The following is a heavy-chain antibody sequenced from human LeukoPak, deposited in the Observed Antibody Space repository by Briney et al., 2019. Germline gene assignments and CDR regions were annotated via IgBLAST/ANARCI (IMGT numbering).Heavy chain of an antibody. CDR1: GFTVSSNY. CDR3: AKDRIVGATGATFDY. Sequence: PGGSLRLSCAASGFTVSSNYISWVRQAPGKGLEWVAVIWYDGSNKYYADSVKGRFTISRDNAKNSLYLQMNSLRAEDTAVYYCAKDRIVGATGATFDYWGQGTLVTVSS. J-gene: IGHJ4*02. D-gene: IGHD1-26*01. V-gene: IGHV3-33*03. CDR2: IWYDGSNK.